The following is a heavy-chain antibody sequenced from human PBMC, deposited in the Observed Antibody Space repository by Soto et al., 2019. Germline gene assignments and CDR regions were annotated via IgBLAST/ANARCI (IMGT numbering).Heavy chain of an antibody. Sequence: ASVKVSCKASGYTFSSYSISWVRQAPGQGLEWIGRISTYNGNTNYAQRLQGRVTMTTDTSTSTAYMELRSLRSEDTAVYYCARAKGYCTNGVCYSAPHLYYYYYVMDVWG. CDR1: GYTFSSYS. J-gene: IGHJ6*02. D-gene: IGHD2-8*01. CDR2: ISTYNGNT. CDR3: ARAKGYCTNGVCYSAPHLYYYYYVMDV. V-gene: IGHV1-18*04.